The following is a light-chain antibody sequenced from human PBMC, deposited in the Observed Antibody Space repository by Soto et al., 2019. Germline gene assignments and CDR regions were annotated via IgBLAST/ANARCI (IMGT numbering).Light chain of an antibody. CDR2: GAS. CDR3: QQYGTSAPIA. CDR1: QSVSSNY. J-gene: IGKJ5*01. Sequence: EIVLTQSPGTLSLSPGERATLSYRASQSVSSNYLAWYQQKPGQAPSLLIYGASSRATGIPDRFSGSGSGTDFTLTISRLEAEDFGMYYCQQYGTSAPIAFGQGTRVEIE. V-gene: IGKV3-20*01.